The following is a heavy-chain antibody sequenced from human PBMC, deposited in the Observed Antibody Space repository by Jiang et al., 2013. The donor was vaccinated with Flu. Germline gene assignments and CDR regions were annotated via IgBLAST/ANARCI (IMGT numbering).Heavy chain of an antibody. Sequence: KPTQTLTLTCTFSGFSLSTSGMCVSWIRQPPGKALEWLARIDWDDDKYYSTSLKTRLTISKDTSKNRVVLTMTNMDPVDTATYYCARIPYYGDIPGDWYFDLWGRGTLVTVSS. J-gene: IGHJ2*01. D-gene: IGHD4-17*01. V-gene: IGHV2-70*11. CDR3: ARIPYYGDIPGDWYFDL. CDR1: GFSLSTSGMC. CDR2: IDWDDDK.